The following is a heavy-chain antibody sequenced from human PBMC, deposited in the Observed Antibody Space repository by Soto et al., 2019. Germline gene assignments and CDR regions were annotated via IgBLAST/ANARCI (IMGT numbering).Heavy chain of an antibody. CDR1: GGSVSSGDYY. CDR2: ISYTGST. D-gene: IGHD5-12*01. J-gene: IGHJ4*02. CDR3: ATTGGYGTPGDY. V-gene: IGHV4-31*03. Sequence: QVHLQESGPGLVKPSQTLSLNCTVSGGSVSSGDYYWTWIRQHPGKGLEWIGYISYTGSTYYNPSRESRVSISVDTSRTHLSLRLNSVTAADTAVYYCATTGGYGTPGDYWGQGTLVTVSS.